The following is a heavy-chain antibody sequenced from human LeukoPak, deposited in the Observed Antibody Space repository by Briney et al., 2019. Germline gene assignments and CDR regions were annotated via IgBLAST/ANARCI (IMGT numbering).Heavy chain of an antibody. J-gene: IGHJ4*02. V-gene: IGHV3-66*01. Sequence: QPGGSLRLSCAASGFTVSSNYMSWVRQAPGKGLEWVSVIYSGGSTYYADSVKGRFTISRDNSKNTLYLQMNSLRAEDTAVYYCARVYDSSGYYFPFFDYWGQGTLVTVSS. CDR1: GFTVSSNY. D-gene: IGHD3-22*01. CDR3: ARVYDSSGYYFPFFDY. CDR2: IYSGGST.